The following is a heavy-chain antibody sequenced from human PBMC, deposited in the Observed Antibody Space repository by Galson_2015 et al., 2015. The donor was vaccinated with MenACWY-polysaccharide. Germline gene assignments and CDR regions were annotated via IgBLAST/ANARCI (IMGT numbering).Heavy chain of an antibody. CDR1: GFTFSDHY. Sequence: SLRLSCAASGFTFSDHYMDWVRQAPGKGLEWIARVRKKTNKYTTEYAASVKGRFIVSRDDSKTSLYLQMNSLTTDDTAVYYCAKVNENLRFHLDYWGQGTLVTVSS. V-gene: IGHV3-72*01. CDR3: AKVNENLRFHLDY. D-gene: IGHD3-3*01. J-gene: IGHJ4*02. CDR2: VRKKTNKYTT.